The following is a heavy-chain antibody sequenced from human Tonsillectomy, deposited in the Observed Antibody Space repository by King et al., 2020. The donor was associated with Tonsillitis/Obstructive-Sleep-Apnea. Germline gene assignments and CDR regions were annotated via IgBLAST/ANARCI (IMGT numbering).Heavy chain of an antibody. CDR3: ARDSETVTVDH. Sequence: VQLVESGGGVVQPGGSLRLSCAASGFTRRPYWMHWVRQAPGEGLVWVARSNMDGMRTNYADSVKDRFIIFRANAKNTVYLEMDSRRADDTAVYFCARDSETVTVDHWGQGTLVTVSS. D-gene: IGHD4-11*01. V-gene: IGHV3-74*01. CDR2: SNMDGMRT. CDR1: GFTRRPYW. J-gene: IGHJ4*02.